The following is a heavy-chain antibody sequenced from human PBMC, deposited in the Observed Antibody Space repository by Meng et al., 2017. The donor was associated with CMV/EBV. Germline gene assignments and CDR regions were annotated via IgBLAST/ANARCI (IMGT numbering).Heavy chain of an antibody. CDR2: ISGSGGST. D-gene: IGHD3-3*01. CDR3: AKDLGGITIFGVFTPNHDAFDI. J-gene: IGHJ3*02. V-gene: IGHV3-23*01. Sequence: GESLKIPLAAPGFTFSSYAMSRVRQAPGKGLEWVSAISGSGGSTYYSDSVKGRFTISRDNSKITLYLQMNSLRAEDTAVYYCAKDLGGITIFGVFTPNHDAFDIWGQGTMVTVSS. CDR1: GFTFSSYA.